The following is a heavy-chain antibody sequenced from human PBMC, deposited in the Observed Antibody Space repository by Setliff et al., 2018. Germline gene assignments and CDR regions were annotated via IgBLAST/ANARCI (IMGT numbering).Heavy chain of an antibody. J-gene: IGHJ6*03. D-gene: IGHD5-18*01. CDR2: ISA. CDR1: GYIFSSYG. V-gene: IGHV1-18*01. CDR3: AREGVDTRSSTDYRYYMDV. Sequence: ASVKVSCKASGYIFSSYGINWVRQAPGQGLEWMGWISAYARKFQGRVIMTTDTSTSTAYMELSSLRFEDTAVYYCAREGVDTRSSTDYRYYMDVWGKGTTVTVSS.